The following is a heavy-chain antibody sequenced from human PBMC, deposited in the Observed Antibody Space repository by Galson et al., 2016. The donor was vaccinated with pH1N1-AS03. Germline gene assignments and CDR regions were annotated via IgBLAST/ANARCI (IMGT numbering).Heavy chain of an antibody. Sequence: SVKVSCKASDYTFTNYGISWVRQAPGQGLEWMGWISTYNGNTNYAQKFQGRVTMTTDTSTSTAYMELRSLRSDDTAVYYCARDYSTSSQYYYYYYYMDVWGKGTTVTVFS. CDR3: ARDYSTSSQYYYYYYYMDV. J-gene: IGHJ6*03. CDR1: DYTFTNYG. D-gene: IGHD6-6*01. CDR2: ISTYNGNT. V-gene: IGHV1-18*01.